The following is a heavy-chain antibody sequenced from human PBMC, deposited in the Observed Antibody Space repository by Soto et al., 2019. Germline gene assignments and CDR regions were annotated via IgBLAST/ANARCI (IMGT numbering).Heavy chain of an antibody. J-gene: IGHJ6*02. CDR1: GYTFTDYY. V-gene: IGHV1-2*04. CDR2: INPNGGGT. D-gene: IGHD2-15*01. CDR3: AREVVLASIYGMDV. Sequence: QVQLVQSGAEVKKPGASVKVSCKASGYTFTDYYVHWVRQAPGQGLEWMGWINPNGGGTNYAQKFQGWVTMTRDTSITTAYMELSRLRSDDTAMYYCAREVVLASIYGMDVWGQGTAVTVSS.